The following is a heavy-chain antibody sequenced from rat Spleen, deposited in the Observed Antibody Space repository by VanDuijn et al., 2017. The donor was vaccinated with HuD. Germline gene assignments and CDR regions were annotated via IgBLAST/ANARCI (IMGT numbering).Heavy chain of an antibody. D-gene: IGHD1-9*01. CDR2: ISYDGSNT. CDR1: GFTFSDYY. V-gene: IGHV5-29*01. Sequence: EVQLVESGGGLVQPGRSLKLSCAASGFTFSDYYLAWVRQGPTKGLEWVATISYDGSNTYYRDSVKGRFTISRANAKSTLNLQMDSLRSEDTATYYCARRHYGYTDYFDYWGQGVMVTVSS. J-gene: IGHJ2*01. CDR3: ARRHYGYTDYFDY.